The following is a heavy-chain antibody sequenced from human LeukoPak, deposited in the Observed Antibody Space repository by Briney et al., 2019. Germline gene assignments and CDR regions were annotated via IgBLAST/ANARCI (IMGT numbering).Heavy chain of an antibody. CDR3: AREAWIQLWFFDY. CDR1: GGSISSYY. D-gene: IGHD5-18*01. V-gene: IGHV4-34*01. CDR2: INHSGST. Sequence: PSETLSLTCTVSGGSISSYYWSWIRQPPGKGLEWIGEINHSGSTNYNPSLKSRVTISVDTSKNQFSLKLSSVTAADTAVYYCAREAWIQLWFFDYWGQGTLVTVSS. J-gene: IGHJ4*02.